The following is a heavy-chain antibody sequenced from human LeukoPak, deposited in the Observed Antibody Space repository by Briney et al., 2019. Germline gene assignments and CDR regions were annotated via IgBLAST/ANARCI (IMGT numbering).Heavy chain of an antibody. CDR1: GYTLTELS. Sequence: ASVKVSCKVSGYTLTELSMHWVRQAPGQGLEWMGWINPNSGGTNYAQKFQGRVTMTRDTSISTAYMELSRLRSDDTAVYYCARGGQYCSSISCYFDYWGQGTLVTVSS. V-gene: IGHV1-2*02. CDR3: ARGGQYCSSISCYFDY. CDR2: INPNSGGT. J-gene: IGHJ4*02. D-gene: IGHD2-2*01.